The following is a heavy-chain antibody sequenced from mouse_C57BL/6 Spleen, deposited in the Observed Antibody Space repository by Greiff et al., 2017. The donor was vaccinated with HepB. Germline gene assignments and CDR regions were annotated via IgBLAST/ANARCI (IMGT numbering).Heavy chain of an antibody. J-gene: IGHJ2*01. CDR2: INPNNGGT. CDR3: AIPPIYYYGSSLFDY. Sequence: EVQLQQSGPELVKPGASVKISCKASGYTFTDYYMNWVKQSHGKSLEWIGDINPNNGGTSYNQKFKGKATLTVDKSSSTAYMELRSLTSEDSAVYYCAIPPIYYYGSSLFDYWGQGTTLTVSS. D-gene: IGHD1-1*01. CDR1: GYTFTDYY. V-gene: IGHV1-26*01.